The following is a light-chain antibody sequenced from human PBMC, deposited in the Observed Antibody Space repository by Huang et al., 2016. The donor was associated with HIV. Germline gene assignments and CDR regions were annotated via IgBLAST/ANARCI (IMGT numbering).Light chain of an antibody. CDR1: QSISSY. CDR3: QQSYSTPFT. V-gene: IGKV1-39*01. Sequence: DIQMTQSPSSLSASVGDRVTITCRASQSISSYLNWYQQKPGKAPKRLIYAASSLQSGVPSRLSGSGSGTDFTLTISSLQPEDFATYYCQQSYSTPFTFGPGTKVDIK. CDR2: AAS. J-gene: IGKJ3*01.